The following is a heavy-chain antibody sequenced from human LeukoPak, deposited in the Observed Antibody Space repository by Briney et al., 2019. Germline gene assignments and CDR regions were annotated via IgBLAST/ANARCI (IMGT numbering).Heavy chain of an antibody. CDR1: GFTFGNYW. Sequence: GGSLRLSCVTSGFTFGNYWMSWVRQAPGKGLEWVAKVKEDGSENNYVDSVKGRFTISRDNAENAVHLEMNSLRAEDTAIYYCTRMYLYESSGYRPSDYWGQGTLDTVSS. CDR2: VKEDGSEN. V-gene: IGHV3-7*01. D-gene: IGHD3-22*01. CDR3: TRMYLYESSGYRPSDY. J-gene: IGHJ4*02.